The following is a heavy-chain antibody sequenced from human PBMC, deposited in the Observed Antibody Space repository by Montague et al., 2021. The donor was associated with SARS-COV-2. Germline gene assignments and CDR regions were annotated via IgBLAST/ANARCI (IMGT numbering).Heavy chain of an antibody. CDR1: VGSFSGYY. D-gene: IGHD2-2*01. V-gene: IGHV4-34*01. CDR2: INHNGST. CDR3: AGGPVPAAFDI. Sequence: SETLSLTCAVYVGSFSGYYWSWIRQPPGKGLEWIGEINHNGSTTYTPSLKSRVTISIDTSKNQFSLKLNSVTAADTAVYYCAGGPVPAAFDIWGQGTMVTVSS. J-gene: IGHJ3*02.